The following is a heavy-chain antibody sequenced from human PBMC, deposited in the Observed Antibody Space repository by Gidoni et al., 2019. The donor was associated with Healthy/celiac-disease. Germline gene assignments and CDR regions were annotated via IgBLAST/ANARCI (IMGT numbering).Heavy chain of an antibody. CDR2: ISSSGSTI. CDR1: GFTFSDYY. Sequence: QVQLVESGGGLVKPGGSRRLSCAASGFTFSDYYMTGIRQAPGKGLEWVSYISSSGSTIYYADSVKGRFTISRDNAKNSLYLQMNSLRAEDTAVYYCARTLSTVTTDYYFDYWGQGTLVTVSS. CDR3: ARTLSTVTTDYYFDY. J-gene: IGHJ4*02. D-gene: IGHD4-17*01. V-gene: IGHV3-11*01.